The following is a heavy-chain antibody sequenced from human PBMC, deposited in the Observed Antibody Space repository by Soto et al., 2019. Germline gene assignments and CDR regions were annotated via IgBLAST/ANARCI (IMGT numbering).Heavy chain of an antibody. CDR2: ISAYNGNT. J-gene: IGHJ5*02. D-gene: IGHD3-9*01. CDR1: GYTFTSYG. V-gene: IGHV1-18*01. CDR3: SRVIWTGYSPWWFDP. Sequence: GASVKVSCKASGYTFTSYGISWVRQAPGQGLEWMGWISAYNGNTNYAQKLQGRVTMTTDTSTSTAYMELRSLRSDDTAVYYCSRVIWTGYSPWWFDPWGQGTLDTVSS.